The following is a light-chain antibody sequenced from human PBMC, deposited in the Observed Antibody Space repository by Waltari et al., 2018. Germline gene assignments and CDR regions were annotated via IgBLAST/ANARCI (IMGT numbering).Light chain of an antibody. J-gene: IGKJ2*01. CDR2: KAS. CDR3: QQSFSIPYT. V-gene: IGKV1-39*01. CDR1: QTISTF. Sequence: IQMTQSPSSLSASVGDGVTITCRANQTISTFLNWYQQKLGRAPKLLIYKASHLQTGVPSRFSGSGSGTEFTLTVRSLQPEDFTTYDCQQSFSIPYTFGQGTKVEL.